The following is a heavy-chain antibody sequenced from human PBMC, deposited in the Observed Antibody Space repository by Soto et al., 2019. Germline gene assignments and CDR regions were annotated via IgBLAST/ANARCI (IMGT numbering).Heavy chain of an antibody. Sequence: GGSLRLSCAASGFTFSTYAMSWVRQAPGKGLEWVSTISGSGNTIYHADSVKGRFTISRDKSKNTVFLQMNSLRAEDTAVYYCAKFWGSYRSTPDVWGKGTTVTVSS. V-gene: IGHV3-23*01. CDR3: AKFWGSYRSTPDV. CDR2: ISGSGNTI. D-gene: IGHD3-16*02. CDR1: GFTFSTYA. J-gene: IGHJ6*04.